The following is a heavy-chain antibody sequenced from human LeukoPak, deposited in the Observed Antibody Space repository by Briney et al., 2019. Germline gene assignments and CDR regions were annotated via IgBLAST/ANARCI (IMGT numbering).Heavy chain of an antibody. Sequence: PGGSLRLSCAASGFSVSCNSINWVRQAPGKGLEWVSLIYSCGSTYYADSVKGRFTISRDNSKNTLYLQMNSLRAEDTAVYYCARGWDYYGSGSYYKGDAFDIWGQGTMVTVSS. CDR3: ARGWDYYGSGSYYKGDAFDI. D-gene: IGHD3-10*01. J-gene: IGHJ3*02. CDR2: IYSCGST. V-gene: IGHV3-66*01. CDR1: GFSVSCNS.